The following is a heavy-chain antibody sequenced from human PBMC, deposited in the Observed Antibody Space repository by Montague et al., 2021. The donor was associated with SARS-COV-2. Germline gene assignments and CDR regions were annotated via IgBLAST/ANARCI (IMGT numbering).Heavy chain of an antibody. Sequence: NNKYYADSVKGRFTISRDNSKNKLYLQMNSLIAEDTAVYYCARESILFRDAFDIWGQGTMVTVSS. CDR2: NNK. J-gene: IGHJ3*02. V-gene: IGHV3-30-3*01. CDR3: ARESILFRDAFDI. D-gene: IGHD6-6*01.